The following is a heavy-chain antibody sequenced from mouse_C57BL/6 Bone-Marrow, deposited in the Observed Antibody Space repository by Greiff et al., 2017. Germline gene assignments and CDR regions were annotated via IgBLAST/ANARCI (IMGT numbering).Heavy chain of an antibody. CDR1: GYTFTDYY. J-gene: IGHJ3*01. CDR3: ARLEDYAWFAY. Sequence: EVQLVESGPELVKPGASVKISCKASGYTFTDYYMNWVKQSHGKSLEWIGDINPNNGGTSYNQKFKGKATLTVDKSSSTAYMELRSLTSEDSAVYYCARLEDYAWFAYWGQGTLVTVSA. V-gene: IGHV1-26*01. D-gene: IGHD2-4*01. CDR2: INPNNGGT.